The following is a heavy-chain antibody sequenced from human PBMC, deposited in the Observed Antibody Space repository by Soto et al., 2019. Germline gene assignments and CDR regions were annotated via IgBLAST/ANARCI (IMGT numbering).Heavy chain of an antibody. CDR2: INHSGST. V-gene: IGHV4-34*01. D-gene: IGHD6-25*01. CDR3: AGRSVNYLYYGLDV. J-gene: IGHJ6*02. CDR1: GGSFSGYY. Sequence: CAVYGGSFSGYYWSWIRQPPGKGLEWIGEINHSGSTNYNPSLKSRVTISVDTSKNQFSLKLSSVTAADTAVYNCAGRSVNYLYYGLDVWGQGTTVTVSS.